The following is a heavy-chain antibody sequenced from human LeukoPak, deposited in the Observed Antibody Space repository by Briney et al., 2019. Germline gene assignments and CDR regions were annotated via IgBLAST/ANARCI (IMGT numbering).Heavy chain of an antibody. CDR3: ARGPFRSGGYSFSFFDL. J-gene: IGHJ2*01. V-gene: IGHV4-4*02. CDR1: GDSINSLDL. Sequence: SETLSLTCTVSGDSINSLDLWSWVRQPPGKGLEWIGEMYLSGTTNYNPSLKSRVTISVDTSKNQFSLKQSSVTAADTAVYYCARGPFRSGGYSFSFFDLWGRGILVTVSS. CDR2: MYLSGTT. D-gene: IGHD3-22*01.